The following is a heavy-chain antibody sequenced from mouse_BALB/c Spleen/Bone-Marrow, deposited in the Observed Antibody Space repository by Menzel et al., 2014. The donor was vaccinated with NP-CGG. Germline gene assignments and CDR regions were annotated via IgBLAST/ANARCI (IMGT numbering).Heavy chain of an antibody. J-gene: IGHJ3*01. CDR2: IWGVGTT. Sequence: GMLVESGPGLVAPSQSLSITCTVSGFSLTDYGVSWIRQPPGKGLEWLGVIWGVGTTYYNSALKSRLSISKDNSKSQVFLKMNSLQTDDTAIYYCAKIYYDFDGFAHWGQGTLVTVSA. CDR1: GFSLTDYG. CDR3: AKIYYDFDGFAH. V-gene: IGHV2-6-5*01. D-gene: IGHD2-4*01.